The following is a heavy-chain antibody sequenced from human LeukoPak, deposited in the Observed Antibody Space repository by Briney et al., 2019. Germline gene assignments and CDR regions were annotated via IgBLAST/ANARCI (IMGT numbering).Heavy chain of an antibody. D-gene: IGHD4-17*01. CDR1: GFTFSTYG. CDR3: AKGHTDYGTGFDL. CDR2: VSGGGVNT. Sequence: GGSLRLSCAASGFTFSTYGLSWVRQAPGRGLEWVSIVSGGGVNTYYVDSVKGRFTISRDNSKNTLYLQMNSLRVEDAAVYYCAKGHTDYGTGFDLWGQGTLVIVSS. J-gene: IGHJ4*02. V-gene: IGHV3-23*01.